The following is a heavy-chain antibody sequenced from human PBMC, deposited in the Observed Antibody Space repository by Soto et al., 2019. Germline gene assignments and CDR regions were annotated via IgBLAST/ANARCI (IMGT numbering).Heavy chain of an antibody. D-gene: IGHD3-10*01. Sequence: QVQLVESGGGVVQPGGSLRLSCAASGFPFIAYGMHWAREGPGKGLEWVAVISYDGSNKFYADSVKGRFTISRDNSRNTLYLQMNSLRPEDTALYYCVGGQYYFDYRGQGTLVIVSS. V-gene: IGHV3-30*03. CDR3: VGGQYYFDY. CDR2: ISYDGSNK. CDR1: GFPFIAYG. J-gene: IGHJ4*02.